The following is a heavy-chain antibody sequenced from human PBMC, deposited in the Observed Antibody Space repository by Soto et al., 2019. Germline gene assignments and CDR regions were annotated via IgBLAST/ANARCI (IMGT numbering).Heavy chain of an antibody. CDR1: GFTFSDYY. Sequence: QVQLVESGGGLVKPGGSLRLSCAASGFTFSDYYMIWIRQAPGKGLKWVSYISSSSSYTNYADSVKGRFTISRDNAKNSLYLQMNSLIADDTAVYYCARVRALAADGMDAWGQGTTVTVSS. CDR2: ISSSSSYT. D-gene: IGHD6-19*01. CDR3: ARVRALAADGMDA. J-gene: IGHJ6*02. V-gene: IGHV3-11*05.